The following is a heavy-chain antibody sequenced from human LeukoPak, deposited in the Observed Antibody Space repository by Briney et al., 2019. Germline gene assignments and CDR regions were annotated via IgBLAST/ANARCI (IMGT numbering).Heavy chain of an antibody. D-gene: IGHD1-26*01. CDR2: IKQGGSES. Sequence: GGSLRLSCAASGFTFTDYWMTWVREVPGKGLEWVANIKQGGSESYYVDSVKGRFTISRENAKNSLYLQMDSLRVDDTAVYYCARVGAWELQRVFDYWGQGTLVTVSS. V-gene: IGHV3-7*01. CDR1: GFTFTDYW. J-gene: IGHJ4*02. CDR3: ARVGAWELQRVFDY.